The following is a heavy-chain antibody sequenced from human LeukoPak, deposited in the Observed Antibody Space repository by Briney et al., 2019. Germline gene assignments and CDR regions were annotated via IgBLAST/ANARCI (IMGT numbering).Heavy chain of an antibody. V-gene: IGHV3-23*01. Sequence: GGSLRLSCAASGFTFSSYVMSWVRPVPGKWREWVSSISDSGGSTYYADSVKGRFTISRDNSKNTVYLQTNSLTADATAVYYCATVLSPTMVRGVMSDVWGKGTTVTVSS. CDR1: GFTFSSYV. D-gene: IGHD3-10*01. CDR3: ATVLSPTMVRGVMSDV. J-gene: IGHJ6*04. CDR2: ISDSGGST.